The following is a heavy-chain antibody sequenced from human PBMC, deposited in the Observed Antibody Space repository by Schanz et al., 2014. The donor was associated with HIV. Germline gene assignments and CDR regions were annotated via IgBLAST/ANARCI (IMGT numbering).Heavy chain of an antibody. J-gene: IGHJ6*02. D-gene: IGHD2-2*02. V-gene: IGHV1-69*17. CDR1: GGTFRSFA. CDR3: ARRRSEIVPAAIVLHYYYGFDV. Sequence: QVQLVQSGTEVKKPGSSVKVSCKPSGGTFRSFAISWVRQAPGQGLEWMGGIIPIFGIGNYAQKFQGRVTMTRDTSKSTAYMDLSSLRSEDTAVYYCARRRSEIVPAAIVLHYYYGFDVWGQGTTVTVS. CDR2: IIPIFGIG.